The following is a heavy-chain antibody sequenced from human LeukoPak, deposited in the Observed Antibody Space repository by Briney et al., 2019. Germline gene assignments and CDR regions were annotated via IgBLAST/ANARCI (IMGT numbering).Heavy chain of an antibody. CDR2: TYYGGNT. J-gene: IGHJ4*02. D-gene: IGHD1-1*01. CDR1: GGSVSSSSYY. Sequence: SETLSLTCTVSGGSVSSSSYYWGWIRQPPGKGLECIATTYYGGNTYYNPSPKSRVTISVETSKNQFSLKVSSATATDTAVYSCASIGWNGDYWGQGTLVTVSS. V-gene: IGHV4-39*01. CDR3: ASIGWNGDY.